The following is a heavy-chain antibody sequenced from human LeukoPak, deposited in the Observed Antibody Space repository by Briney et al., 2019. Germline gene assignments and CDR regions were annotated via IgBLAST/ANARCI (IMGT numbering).Heavy chain of an antibody. CDR1: GYTFTDYA. D-gene: IGHD6-13*01. CDR3: ARDRSPNLPIAAAGRGPLGY. V-gene: IGHV1-3*01. CDR2: INAGNGDT. Sequence: ASVKVSCKASGYTFTDYAIHWVRQAPGQRLEWMGWINAGNGDTKYSQKFQGRVTITRVTSASTAYMELSSLRSEDTAVYYCARDRSPNLPIAAAGRGPLGYWGQGTLVTVSS. J-gene: IGHJ4*02.